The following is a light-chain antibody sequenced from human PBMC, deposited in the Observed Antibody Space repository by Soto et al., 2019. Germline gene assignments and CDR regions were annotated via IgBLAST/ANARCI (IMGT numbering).Light chain of an antibody. CDR1: QSVSSY. CDR2: EAS. J-gene: IGKJ1*01. Sequence: EIVLTQSPATLSLSPGERATLSCRASQSVSSYLAWYQQKPGQAPRLLIYEASIRATGVPARFSGSGYGTEFTLIISSLQSEDSAVYYCQQHDVWPATFGQGTKVDIK. CDR3: QQHDVWPAT. V-gene: IGKV3-15*01.